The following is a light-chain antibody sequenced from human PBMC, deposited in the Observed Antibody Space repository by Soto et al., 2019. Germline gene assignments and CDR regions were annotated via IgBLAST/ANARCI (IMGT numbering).Light chain of an antibody. CDR3: QQYGSSPPWT. J-gene: IGKJ1*01. V-gene: IGKV3-20*01. CDR2: GAS. CDR1: QSVSSSY. Sequence: EIVLTQSPGTLSLSPGERATLSCRASQSVSSSYLAWYQQKPGQAPRLLISGASSRATGIPDRFSGSGSGTDFTLIISRVAPEDLAVYYCQQYGSSPPWTLGQGTKVEIK.